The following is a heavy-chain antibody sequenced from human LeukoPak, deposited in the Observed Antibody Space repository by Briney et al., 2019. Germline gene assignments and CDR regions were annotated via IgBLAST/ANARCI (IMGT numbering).Heavy chain of an antibody. V-gene: IGHV3-7*01. CDR3: ASLGI. Sequence: GGSLSLSCATSGVTFSSYYMNWVRQAPGKGLAWVANLNQLGSEKYYVDSVKGRFTISRDNANNSLYLQMNSLRAEDTAVYYCASLGIWGQGTMVTVS. CDR2: LNQLGSEK. D-gene: IGHD3-16*01. J-gene: IGHJ3*02. CDR1: GVTFSSYY.